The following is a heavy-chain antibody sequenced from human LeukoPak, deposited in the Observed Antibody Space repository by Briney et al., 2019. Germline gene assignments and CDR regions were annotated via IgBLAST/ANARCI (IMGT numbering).Heavy chain of an antibody. CDR1: GYTFTSYD. J-gene: IGHJ4*02. CDR3: ARKFKRLTQTFDY. CDR2: MNPNSGNT. Sequence: GASVKVSCKASGYTFTSYDINWVRQATGQGLEWMGWMNPNSGNTGYAQKFQGRVTMTRNTSISTAYMELSSLRSEDTAVYYCARKFKRLTQTFDYWGQGTLVTVSS. V-gene: IGHV1-8*01.